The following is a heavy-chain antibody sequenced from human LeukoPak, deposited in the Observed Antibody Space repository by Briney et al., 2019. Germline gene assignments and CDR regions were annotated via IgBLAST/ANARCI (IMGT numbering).Heavy chain of an antibody. V-gene: IGHV3-48*02. D-gene: IGHD7-27*01. J-gene: IGHJ4*02. CDR2: ISVSSSNI. CDR3: ARESYWGSSAKGFDY. Sequence: GGSLRLSCAASGFTFTGYSMNWVRQAPGKGLEWVSYISVSSSNIYYADSVKGRFTISRDNAKNSLYLQMNSLRDEDTAVYYCARESYWGSSAKGFDYWGQGTLVTVSS. CDR1: GFTFTGYS.